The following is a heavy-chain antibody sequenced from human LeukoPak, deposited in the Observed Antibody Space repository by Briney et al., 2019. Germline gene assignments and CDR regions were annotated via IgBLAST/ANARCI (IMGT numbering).Heavy chain of an antibody. Sequence: PGGSLRLSCAASGFTFSSFAMHWVRQAPGKGLEYVSGISNNGGSTYYANSVKGIFTISRDNSKNTLYLQMGSLRAEDTAVYYCASSVTLVRGVIPLLDFWGQGTLVTVSS. V-gene: IGHV3-64*01. CDR3: ASSVTLVRGVIPLLDF. CDR2: ISNNGGST. D-gene: IGHD3-10*01. CDR1: GFTFSSFA. J-gene: IGHJ4*02.